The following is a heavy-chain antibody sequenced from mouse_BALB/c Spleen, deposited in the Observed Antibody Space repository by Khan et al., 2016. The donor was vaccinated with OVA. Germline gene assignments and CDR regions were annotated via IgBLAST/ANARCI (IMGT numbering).Heavy chain of an antibody. D-gene: IGHD1-1*02. CDR3: AVEGYGSWAY. CDR2: INPGSGGT. Sequence: QVQLQQSGAELVRPGTSVKVSCKASGYAFNNYMLEWVKQRPGQGLEWIGVINPGSGGTNYNEKFKGKATLTADTSSNTAYMQLSSLTSDDSAVYFCAVEGYGSWAYWGQGTLVTVSA. CDR1: GYAFNNYM. V-gene: IGHV1-54*01. J-gene: IGHJ3*01.